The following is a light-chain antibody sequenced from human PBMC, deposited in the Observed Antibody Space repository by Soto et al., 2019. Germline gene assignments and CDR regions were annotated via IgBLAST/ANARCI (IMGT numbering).Light chain of an antibody. CDR3: QQYGSSSYT. J-gene: IGKJ2*01. CDR1: QSVCSKY. CDR2: GAS. V-gene: IGKV3-20*01. Sequence: IVLTQSPDTLSLSPGETATLSCRARQSVCSKYLAWYQQKPGQAPRLLIYGASTRATGVPDRFSGSGSGTDFTLTISRLEPEDFAVYYCQQYGSSSYTFGQGTRLEIK.